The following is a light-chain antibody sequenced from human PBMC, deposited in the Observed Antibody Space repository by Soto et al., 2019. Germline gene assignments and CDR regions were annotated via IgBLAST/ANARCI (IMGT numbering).Light chain of an antibody. CDR3: QQYGSSPRIT. V-gene: IGKV1-5*01. Sequence: IDITQSPSTLTASVGDRVTITCRVSKNINTWVAGYQQKPGKAPKLLIYDASSLESGVPSRVSGSGSGTDFTLTISRLEPEDFAVYYCQQYGSSPRITFGQGTRLEI. CDR2: DAS. CDR1: KNINTW. J-gene: IGKJ5*01.